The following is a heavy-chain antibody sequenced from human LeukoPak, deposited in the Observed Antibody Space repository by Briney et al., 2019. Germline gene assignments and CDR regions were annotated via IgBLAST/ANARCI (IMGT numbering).Heavy chain of an antibody. J-gene: IGHJ4*02. V-gene: IGHV3-66*01. CDR1: AFTVSSNH. CDR2: IYSDGST. CDR3: ARVSSVRGYRYAIDY. D-gene: IGHD5-18*01. Sequence: GGSLRLSCAASAFTVSSNHMSWVRQAPGKGLEWVSVIYSDGSTYYADSVKGRFTISRDNSKNTLYVQMNSLRAEDTAVYYCARVSSVRGYRYAIDYWGQGTLVTVSS.